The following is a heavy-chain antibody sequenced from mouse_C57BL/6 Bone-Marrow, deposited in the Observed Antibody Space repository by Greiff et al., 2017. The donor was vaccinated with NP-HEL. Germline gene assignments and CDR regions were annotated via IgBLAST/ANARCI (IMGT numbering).Heavy chain of an antibody. CDR1: GFNIKDDY. Sequence: EVQLQESGAELVRPGASVKLSCTASGFNIKDDYMHWVKQRPEQGLEWIGWIDPENGDTEYASKFQGKATITADTSSNTAYLQLSSLPSEDTAVYYCTTGYYGNYAMDYWGQGTSVTVSS. D-gene: IGHD1-1*01. CDR2: IDPENGDT. CDR3: TTGYYGNYAMDY. J-gene: IGHJ4*01. V-gene: IGHV14-4*01.